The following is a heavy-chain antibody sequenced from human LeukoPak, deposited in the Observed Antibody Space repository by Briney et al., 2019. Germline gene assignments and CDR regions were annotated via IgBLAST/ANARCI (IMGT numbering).Heavy chain of an antibody. J-gene: IGHJ2*01. CDR3: ARLDTAMDGWHFDL. CDR1: GFTFSSYA. V-gene: IGHV3-64*01. CDR2: ISSNGGST. D-gene: IGHD5-18*01. Sequence: GGSLRLSCAASGFTFSSYAMHWVRQAPGKGLEYVSAISSNGGSTYYANSVKGRFTISRDNSKNTLYLQMNSLRAEDTAVYYCARLDTAMDGWHFDLWGRGTLVTVSS.